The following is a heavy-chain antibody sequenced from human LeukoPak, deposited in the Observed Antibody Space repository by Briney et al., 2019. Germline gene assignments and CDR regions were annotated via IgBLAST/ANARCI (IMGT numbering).Heavy chain of an antibody. V-gene: IGHV3-30*19. CDR2: ISYDGSNK. D-gene: IGHD5-24*01. CDR1: GFTFTSYG. CDR3: ASLVRDGYNLGGHDAFDI. Sequence: GGSLRLSCAASGFTFTSYGMHWVRQAPGKGLEWVAVISYDGSNKYYADSVKGRFTISRDNSKNTLYLQMNSLRAEDTAAYYCASLVRDGYNLGGHDAFDIWGQGTMVTVSS. J-gene: IGHJ3*02.